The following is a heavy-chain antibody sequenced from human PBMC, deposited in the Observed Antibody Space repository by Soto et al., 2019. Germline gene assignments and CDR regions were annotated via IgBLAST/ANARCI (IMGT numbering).Heavy chain of an antibody. CDR2: IHHSGTT. D-gene: IGHD3-10*01. Sequence: ETLASTCAVSGYSISSGYYWGWIRQPPGKGLEWIGNIHHSGTTYYNPPLKSRVTISIDRSKNQFSLKLISVTAADTAVYYCARARDTMVRGVIIMNSYGLDVWGQGTTVT. J-gene: IGHJ6*02. CDR1: GYSISSGYY. V-gene: IGHV4-38-2*01. CDR3: ARARDTMVRGVIIMNSYGLDV.